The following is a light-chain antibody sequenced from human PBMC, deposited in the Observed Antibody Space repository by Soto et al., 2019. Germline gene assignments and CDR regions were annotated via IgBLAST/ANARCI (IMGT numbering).Light chain of an antibody. CDR1: QSVDSTY. CDR3: QHYGSSPPGFT. J-gene: IGKJ3*01. Sequence: DIVLTQSPGTLSLSPGDRATLSCRASQSVDSTYLAWYQHKPGQAPRLVIYGAYNRATGVPDRFSGSGSGADFTLIISRLEPEDFAVYYCQHYGSSPPGFTFGPGTKVDIK. V-gene: IGKV3-20*01. CDR2: GAY.